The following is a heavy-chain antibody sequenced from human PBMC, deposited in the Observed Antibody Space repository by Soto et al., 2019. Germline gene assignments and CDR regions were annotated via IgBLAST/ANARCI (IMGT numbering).Heavy chain of an antibody. CDR2: IIPIFGTA. CDR3: ARALRPYYYDSSGYYYVSDYCYYYGMDV. D-gene: IGHD3-22*01. V-gene: IGHV1-69*13. CDR1: GGTFSSYA. J-gene: IGHJ6*02. Sequence: GASVKVSCKASGGTFSSYAISWVRQAPGQGLEWMGGIIPIFGTANYAQKFQGRVTITADESTSTAYMELSSLRSEDTAVYYCARALRPYYYDSSGYYYVSDYCYYYGMDVWGQGTTVTVSS.